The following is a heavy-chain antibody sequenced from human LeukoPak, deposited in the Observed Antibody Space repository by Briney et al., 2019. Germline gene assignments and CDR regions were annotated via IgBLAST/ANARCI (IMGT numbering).Heavy chain of an antibody. CDR3: ARGRYYDSSDYYYPLDY. V-gene: IGHV3-66*01. Sequence: GGSLRLSCAASGFTVSSNYMSWVRQTPGKGLEWVSVIYSGGSTDYADSVKGRFTISRDNSKNTLYLQMNSLRAEDTAVYYCARGRYYDSSDYYYPLDYWDQGTLVTVSS. J-gene: IGHJ4*02. CDR1: GFTVSSNY. D-gene: IGHD3-22*01. CDR2: IYSGGST.